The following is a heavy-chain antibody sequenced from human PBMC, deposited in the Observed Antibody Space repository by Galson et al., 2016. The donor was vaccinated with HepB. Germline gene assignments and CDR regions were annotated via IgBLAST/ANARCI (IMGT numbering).Heavy chain of an antibody. D-gene: IGHD3-16*01. CDR3: VKDQGGTWGAFDI. J-gene: IGHJ3*02. CDR1: GFTFSSYA. CDR2: ITGTGAIT. Sequence: SLRLSCAASGFTFSSYAIHWVRQAPGKGLEYLSEITGTGAITYYADSVKGRFTTSRDNSRNTLYLQMSMLTTEDTAVYYCVKDQGGTWGAFDIWGQGTLVTVSS. V-gene: IGHV3-64D*06.